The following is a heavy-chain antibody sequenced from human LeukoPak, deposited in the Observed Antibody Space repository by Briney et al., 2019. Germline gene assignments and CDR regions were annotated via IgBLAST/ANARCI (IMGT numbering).Heavy chain of an antibody. CDR2: IYYSGTT. CDR3: ARAPLGPYYYYGMDV. CDR1: GGSISNYY. J-gene: IGHJ6*02. Sequence: PSETLSLTCTVSGGSISNYYWSWIRQPPGKGLEWIGYIYYSGTTNYKPSLKSRVTMSIDTSKNQFSLKLSSVTAADTAVYYCARAPLGPYYYYGMDVWGQGTTVTVSS. V-gene: IGHV4-59*01.